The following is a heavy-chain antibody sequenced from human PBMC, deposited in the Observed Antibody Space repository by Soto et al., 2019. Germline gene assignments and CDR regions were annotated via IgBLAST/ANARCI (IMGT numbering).Heavy chain of an antibody. CDR1: GGSISSYY. Sequence: SGTLSLTCTVSGGSISSYYWSWIRQHPGKGLEWIGYIYYSGSANYNPALKGRVTISVDTSKNQFFLKLSSVTAADTAVYYCAGAETSGIHYFDYWGQGSLVTVSS. D-gene: IGHD6-13*01. CDR2: IYYSGSA. V-gene: IGHV4-59*01. CDR3: AGAETSGIHYFDY. J-gene: IGHJ4*02.